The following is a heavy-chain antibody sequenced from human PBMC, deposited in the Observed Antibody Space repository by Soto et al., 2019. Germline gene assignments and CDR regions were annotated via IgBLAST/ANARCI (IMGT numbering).Heavy chain of an antibody. Sequence: QVQLVQSGAEVKKPGSSVNVSCKASGVTFSSYAISWVRQAPGQGLEWMGGIIPIFGTANYAQKFQGRVTITADKSTSTAYMELSSLRSEDTAVYYCARPDYYDSSGYYYPPNYWGQGTLVTVSS. D-gene: IGHD3-22*01. CDR3: ARPDYYDSSGYYYPPNY. CDR1: GVTFSSYA. J-gene: IGHJ4*02. CDR2: IIPIFGTA. V-gene: IGHV1-69*06.